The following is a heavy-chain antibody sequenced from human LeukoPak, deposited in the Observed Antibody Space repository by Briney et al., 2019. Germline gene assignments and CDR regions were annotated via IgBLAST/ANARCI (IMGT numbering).Heavy chain of an antibody. J-gene: IGHJ4*02. CDR3: ARSIYDYGAYGYDY. Sequence: GASVKVSCKASGGTFSSYAISWVRQAPGQGLEWMGGIIPIFGTANYAQKFQGRVTITTDESTSTAYMELSSLRSEDTAVYYCARSIYDYGAYGYDYWGQGTLVTVSS. V-gene: IGHV1-69*05. CDR1: GGTFSSYA. CDR2: IIPIFGTA. D-gene: IGHD4-17*01.